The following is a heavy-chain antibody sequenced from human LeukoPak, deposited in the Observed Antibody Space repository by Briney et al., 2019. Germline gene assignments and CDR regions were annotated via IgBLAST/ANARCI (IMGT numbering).Heavy chain of an antibody. CDR2: INPNSGGT. CDR3: ARDEGPTDHWFDP. J-gene: IGHJ5*02. V-gene: IGHV1-2*02. CDR1: GYTFTGYY. Sequence: GASVKVSCKASGYTFTGYYMHWVRQAPGQGLEWMGWINPNSGGTNYAQKFQGRVTMPRHTSISTAYMERSRLRSDHTAVYYCARDEGPTDHWFDPCGQGTLVTVSS.